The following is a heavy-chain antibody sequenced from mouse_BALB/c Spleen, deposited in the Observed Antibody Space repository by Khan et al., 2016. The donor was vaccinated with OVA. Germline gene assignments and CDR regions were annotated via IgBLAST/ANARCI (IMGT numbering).Heavy chain of an antibody. Sequence: EVELVESGGDLVKPGGSLKLSCAASGFTFSSYGMSWVRQTPDKRLEWVATISSGGSYTYYPDSVKGRFTISRDNAKNTLYLQMSSLKSEVTAMYYCARLYAMDYWGQGTSVTVSS. CDR2: ISSGGSYT. CDR1: GFTFSSYG. V-gene: IGHV5-6*01. J-gene: IGHJ4*01. CDR3: ARLYAMDY.